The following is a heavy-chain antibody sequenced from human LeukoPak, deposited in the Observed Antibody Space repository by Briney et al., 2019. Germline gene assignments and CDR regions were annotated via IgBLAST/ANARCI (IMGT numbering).Heavy chain of an antibody. V-gene: IGHV1-46*01. D-gene: IGHD2-8*01. Sequence: VASVTVSCKASGYTFTSYYIHWVRQAPGRGLEWMGIINPSGGSSTYAQKFQGRVTMTRDASTSTVYMELSSLRSEDTAIYYCARGNGRQYNWFDPWGQGTLVTVSS. CDR1: GYTFTSYY. J-gene: IGHJ5*02. CDR3: ARGNGRQYNWFDP. CDR2: INPSGGSS.